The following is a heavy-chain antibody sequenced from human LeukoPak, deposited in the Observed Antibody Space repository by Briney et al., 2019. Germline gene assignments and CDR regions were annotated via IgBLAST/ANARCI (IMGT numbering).Heavy chain of an antibody. Sequence: EASVKVSCKASGYTFTGYYMHWVRQAPGQGLEWMGWINPNSGDTNYAQKFQGRVTMTRDTSISTAYMELSRLRSDDTAVYYCARSYSSSWYLFQGVSSLPNWFDPWGQGTLVTVSS. J-gene: IGHJ5*02. D-gene: IGHD6-13*01. CDR3: ARSYSSSWYLFQGVSSLPNWFDP. CDR1: GYTFTGYY. V-gene: IGHV1-2*02. CDR2: INPNSGDT.